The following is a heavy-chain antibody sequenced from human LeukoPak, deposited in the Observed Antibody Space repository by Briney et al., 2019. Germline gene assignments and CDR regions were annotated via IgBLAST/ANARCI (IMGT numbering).Heavy chain of an antibody. CDR1: GFTFSSYA. V-gene: IGHV4-59*01. CDR2: VFSSGST. Sequence: GSLRLSCAASGFTFSSYAMSWIRQTPKKGLEWLGYVFSSGSTNYNPSLKSRITISLDTSKHQFSLTLNSVTAADTAVYYCAREYDYWSLGTLVTVSS. J-gene: IGHJ4*01. CDR3: AREYDY.